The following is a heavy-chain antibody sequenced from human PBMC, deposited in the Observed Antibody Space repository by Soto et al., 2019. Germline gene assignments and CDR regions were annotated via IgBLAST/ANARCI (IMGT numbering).Heavy chain of an antibody. D-gene: IGHD3-10*01. J-gene: IGHJ4*02. CDR3: ARGGGYYGSGAYYRGYFDH. CDR1: GYSFANYT. Sequence: ASVKVSCKASGYSFANYTIHWVRQAPGQGLEWMGWLNPDTSSTKFSPKFQGRVIITRDKSANTAFMQLTSLTSEDTALYYCARGGGYYGSGAYYRGYFDHWGLGTLVTVSS. V-gene: IGHV1-3*01. CDR2: LNPDTSST.